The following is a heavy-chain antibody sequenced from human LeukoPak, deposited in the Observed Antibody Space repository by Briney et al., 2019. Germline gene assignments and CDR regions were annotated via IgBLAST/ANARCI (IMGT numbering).Heavy chain of an antibody. J-gene: IGHJ4*02. D-gene: IGHD3-3*01. V-gene: IGHV3-23*01. Sequence: GGSLRLSCAASGFTFSSYALSWVRQAPGKGLEWVSAISYSGTSTFYADSVKGRFTISRDNSKNTLYLQMNSLRAEDTAVYYCAKFPKSENCFDYWGQGTLITVSS. CDR2: ISYSGTST. CDR1: GFTFSSYA. CDR3: AKFPKSENCFDY.